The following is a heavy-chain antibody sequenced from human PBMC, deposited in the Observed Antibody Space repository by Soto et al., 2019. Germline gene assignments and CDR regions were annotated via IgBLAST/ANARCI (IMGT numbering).Heavy chain of an antibody. Sequence: GGSLRLSCAVSLSSYAMTWVRQAPGKGLEWVAGISVSGGSTNYAVSVKGRFTISRDNDKNTVYLQMNSLRAEETAVYYCAKGDLVVGGTIYGMDVWGQGTTVTVSS. J-gene: IGHJ6*02. CDR3: AKGDLVVGGTIYGMDV. CDR1: LSSYA. D-gene: IGHD1-26*01. V-gene: IGHV3-23*01. CDR2: ISVSGGST.